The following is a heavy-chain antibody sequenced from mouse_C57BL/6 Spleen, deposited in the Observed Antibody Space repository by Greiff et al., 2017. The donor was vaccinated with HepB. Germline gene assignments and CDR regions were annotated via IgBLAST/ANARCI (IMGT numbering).Heavy chain of an antibody. CDR2: IYPGDGDT. CDR3: ARKTRYDGYAIDY. V-gene: IGHV1-82*01. CDR1: GYAFSSSW. J-gene: IGHJ4*01. Sequence: QVQLQQSGPELVKPGASVKISCKASGYAFSSSWMNWVKQRPGKGLEWIGRIYPGDGDTNYNGKFKGKATLTADKSSSTAYMQLSSLTSEDYAVYCCARKTRYDGYAIDYWGQGTSVTVSS. D-gene: IGHD2-3*01.